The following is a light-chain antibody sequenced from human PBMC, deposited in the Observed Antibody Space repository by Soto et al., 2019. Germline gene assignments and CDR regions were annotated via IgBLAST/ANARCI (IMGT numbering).Light chain of an antibody. J-gene: IGLJ1*01. V-gene: IGLV2-8*01. CDR3: SSYAGSSNV. CDR1: SSDVGGYNY. Sequence: QSVLTQPPSASGSPGQSVAISCTVTSSDVGGYNYVSWYQQHPGKAPKLMIYEVNKRPSGVPDRFSGSKSGNTACLTVSGLQAEDEADYYCSSYAGSSNVFGTGTKVTVL. CDR2: EVN.